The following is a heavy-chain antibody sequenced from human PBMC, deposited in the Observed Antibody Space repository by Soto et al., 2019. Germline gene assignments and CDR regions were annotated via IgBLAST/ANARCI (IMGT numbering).Heavy chain of an antibody. J-gene: IGHJ3*02. D-gene: IGHD5-18*01. CDR2: ISDDESNK. CDR1: GFTFRTSG. CDR3: EIGGGYSYGMDDAFDI. V-gene: IGHV3-30*03. Sequence: QVQLVESGGGVVQPGRSLRLSCAASGFTFRTSGMHWVRQAPGKGLEWVAVISDDESNKYNIASVKGRFTISRDKSKNTIYTEMNSLRAQAVTIYFWEIGGGYSYGMDDAFDIWGQGTMVTVSS.